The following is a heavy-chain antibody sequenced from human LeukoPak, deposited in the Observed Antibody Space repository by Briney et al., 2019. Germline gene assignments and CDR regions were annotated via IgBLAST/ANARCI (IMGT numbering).Heavy chain of an antibody. V-gene: IGHV1-8*01. J-gene: IGHJ4*02. CDR1: GYTFTSYD. CDR2: MNPSSGNT. Sequence: ASVKVSCKASGYTFTSYDINWVRQATGQGLEWMGWMNPSSGNTGYAQKFQGRVTMTRNTSISTACMELSSLRSEDTAVYYCARALGFGELLPLDYWGQGTLVTVSS. CDR3: ARALGFGELLPLDY. D-gene: IGHD3-10*01.